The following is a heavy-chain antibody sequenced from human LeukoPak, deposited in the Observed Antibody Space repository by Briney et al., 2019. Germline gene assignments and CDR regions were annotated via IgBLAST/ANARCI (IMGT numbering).Heavy chain of an antibody. Sequence: GGSLRLSCVASGFTFSSYAMTWVRQAPGKGLEWVSTISGGGDSTYYADAVKGRFTISRDNSKNTLYLQMNSLRAEDTAVYYCAKDRGWNYGDDAFDIWGQGTMVTVSS. J-gene: IGHJ3*02. CDR3: AKDRGWNYGDDAFDI. CDR1: GFTFSSYA. V-gene: IGHV3-23*01. CDR2: ISGGGDST. D-gene: IGHD1-7*01.